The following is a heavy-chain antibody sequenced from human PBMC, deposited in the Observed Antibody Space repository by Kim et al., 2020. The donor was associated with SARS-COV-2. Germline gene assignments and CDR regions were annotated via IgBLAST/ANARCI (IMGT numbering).Heavy chain of an antibody. CDR2: ISYDGSNK. CDR3: ARDPSGSYRLLDY. Sequence: GGSLRLSCAASGFTFSSYAMHWVRQAPGKGLEWVAVISYDGSNKYYADSVKGRFTISRDNSKNTLYLQMNSLRAEDTAVYYCARDPSGSYRLLDYWRQGT. D-gene: IGHD1-26*01. J-gene: IGHJ4*02. CDR1: GFTFSSYA. V-gene: IGHV3-30-3*01.